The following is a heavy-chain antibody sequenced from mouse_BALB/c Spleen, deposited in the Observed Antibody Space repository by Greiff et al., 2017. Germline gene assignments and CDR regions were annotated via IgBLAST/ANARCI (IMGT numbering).Heavy chain of an antibody. CDR3: AREGVYGSSYVGYFDV. D-gene: IGHD1-1*01. Sequence: VQLQQSGPELVKPGASVKISCKASGYSFTGYYMHWVKQSHVKSLEWIGRINPYNGATSYNQNFKDKASLTVDMSSSTAYMELHSLTSEDSAVYYCAREGVYGSSYVGYFDVWGAGTTVTVSS. J-gene: IGHJ1*01. CDR2: INPYNGAT. V-gene: IGHV1-31*01. CDR1: GYSFTGYY.